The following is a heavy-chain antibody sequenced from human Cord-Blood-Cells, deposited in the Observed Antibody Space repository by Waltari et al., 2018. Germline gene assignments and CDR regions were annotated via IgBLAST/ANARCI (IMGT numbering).Heavy chain of an antibody. D-gene: IGHD1-26*01. CDR1: VSTLRSYG. CDR2: ISYDGSNK. CDR3: AKDNEESGSFDY. V-gene: IGHV3-30*18. J-gene: IGHJ4*02. Sequence: QAQLVEYGGGVVQPGRSLRLSCEAPVSTLRSYGMHCVGQAPGKGLECVAVISYDGSNKYYADSVKGRFTISIDNSKNTLYLQMNSLRAEDTAVYYCAKDNEESGSFDYWGQGTLVTVSS.